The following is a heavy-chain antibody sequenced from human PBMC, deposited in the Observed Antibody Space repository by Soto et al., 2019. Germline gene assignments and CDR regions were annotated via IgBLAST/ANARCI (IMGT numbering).Heavy chain of an antibody. J-gene: IGHJ6*02. V-gene: IGHV3-33*01. Sequence: PGGSLRLSCAASGFTFSSYGMHWVRQAPGKGLEWVAVIWYDGSNKYYADSVKGRFTISRDNSKNTLYLQMNSLRAEDTAVYYCARDGEAATRPGYYYYGMDVWGQGTTVTVS. D-gene: IGHD2-15*01. CDR1: GFTFSSYG. CDR3: ARDGEAATRPGYYYYGMDV. CDR2: IWYDGSNK.